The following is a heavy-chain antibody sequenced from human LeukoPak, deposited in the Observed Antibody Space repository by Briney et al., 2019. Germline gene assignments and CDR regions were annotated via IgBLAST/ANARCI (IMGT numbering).Heavy chain of an antibody. CDR1: GFTVSSNY. J-gene: IGHJ4*02. CDR2: IYSGGST. V-gene: IGHV3-66*01. D-gene: IGHD3-22*01. CDR3: ARVRGGYYYDY. Sequence: GGSLRLSCAASGFTVSSNYMTWVRQAPGKGLEWVSVIYSGGSTYYADSVKGRFTISRDNSKNTLYLQMNSLGDEDTAVYYCARVRGGYYYDYWGQGTLVTVSS.